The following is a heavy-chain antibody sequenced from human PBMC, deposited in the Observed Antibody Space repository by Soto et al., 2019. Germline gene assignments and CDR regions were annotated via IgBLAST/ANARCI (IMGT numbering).Heavy chain of an antibody. CDR2: VQHFGTT. Sequence: SETLSLTCTVSNYSVRSGHYWGWVRQSPGKGLEWIATVQHFGTTLYNPSLKTRVTVSVDAFKNQFSLSLSFLTAADTAVYYCAGDSNESWFYNWGQGTQVTVSS. CDR1: NYSVRSGHY. CDR3: AGDSNESWFYN. V-gene: IGHV4-38-2*02. J-gene: IGHJ5*02. D-gene: IGHD4-4*01.